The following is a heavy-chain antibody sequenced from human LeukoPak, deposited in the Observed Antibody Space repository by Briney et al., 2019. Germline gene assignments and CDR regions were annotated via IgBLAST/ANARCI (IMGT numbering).Heavy chain of an antibody. CDR3: VKEERGYSYGDY. V-gene: IGHV3-53*01. Sequence: GGSLRLSCAASGFTVSTNYMSWVRQAPGKGLEWVSVIYSGSSTYYADSVKGGFTISRDNSKNTVYLQMNYLTADDTARYYCVKEERGYSYGDYWGQGTLVTVSS. CDR1: GFTVSTNY. D-gene: IGHD5-18*01. J-gene: IGHJ4*02. CDR2: IYSGSST.